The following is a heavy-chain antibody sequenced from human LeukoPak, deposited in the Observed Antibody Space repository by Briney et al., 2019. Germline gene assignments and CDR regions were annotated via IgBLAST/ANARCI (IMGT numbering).Heavy chain of an antibody. V-gene: IGHV1-18*01. D-gene: IGHD4-17*01. J-gene: IGHJ5*02. CDR2: ISAYNGNT. Sequence: ASVKDSCKASGYTFTSYGISWVRQAPGQGLEWMGWISAYNGNTNYAQKLQGRVTMTTDTSTSTAYMELRSLRSDDTAVYYCARVFAGDYGDNWFDPWGQGTLVTVSS. CDR1: GYTFTSYG. CDR3: ARVFAGDYGDNWFDP.